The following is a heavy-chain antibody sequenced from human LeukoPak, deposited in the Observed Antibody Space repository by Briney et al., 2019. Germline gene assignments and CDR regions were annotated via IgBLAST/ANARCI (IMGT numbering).Heavy chain of an antibody. V-gene: IGHV3-13*01. CDR3: ARSRGTMVRGVLHGMDV. CDR2: IGTAGDT. Sequence: GGSLRLSCAASGFTLSSYDMHWVRQATGKGLEWVSAIGTAGDTYYPGSVKGRFTISRENAKNSLYLQMNSLRAGDTAVYYCARSRGTMVRGVLHGMDVWGQGTTVTVSS. CDR1: GFTLSSYD. D-gene: IGHD3-10*01. J-gene: IGHJ6*02.